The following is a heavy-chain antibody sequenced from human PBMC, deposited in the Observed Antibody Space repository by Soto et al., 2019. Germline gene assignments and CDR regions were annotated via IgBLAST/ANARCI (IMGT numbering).Heavy chain of an antibody. CDR1: GFTFSHYW. D-gene: IGHD2-15*01. J-gene: IGHJ4*02. CDR3: ARSGREVDY. Sequence: EVQLVESGGDLVQPGGSLRLSCAVSGFTFSHYWMTWVRKAPGKGLEWVADIKEDGSQKNYVDSVKGRFTVSRDNAKNSLYLQMNSLRAEDTAVYYCARSGREVDYWGQGTLVIVSS. CDR2: IKEDGSQK. V-gene: IGHV3-7*01.